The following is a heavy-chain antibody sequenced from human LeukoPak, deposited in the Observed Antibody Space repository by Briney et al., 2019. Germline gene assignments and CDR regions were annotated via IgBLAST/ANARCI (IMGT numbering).Heavy chain of an antibody. CDR1: GYTFTGYY. D-gene: IGHD3-10*01. V-gene: IGHV1-2*04. Sequence: ASVTVSCKASGYTFTGYYMHWVRQAPGQGLEWMGWINPNSGGTNYAQKFQGWVTMTRDTSISTAYMELSRLRSDDTAVYYCAREVVRGVIGFGVDVWGQGTTVTVSS. CDR2: INPNSGGT. J-gene: IGHJ6*02. CDR3: AREVVRGVIGFGVDV.